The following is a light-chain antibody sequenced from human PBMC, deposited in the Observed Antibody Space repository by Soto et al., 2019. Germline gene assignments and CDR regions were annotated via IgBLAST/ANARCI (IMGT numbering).Light chain of an antibody. V-gene: IGLV2-11*01. CDR1: SSDVGGHSY. J-gene: IGLJ2*01. CDR3: CSYAGSYVV. Sequence: QSALTQPRSVSGSPGQSVAISCTGTSSDVGGHSYVSWYQHHPGKAPKLMIYDFTKRPSGVPDRLSGSKSGNTASLTISGLQAEDEGDYSCCSYAGSYVVFGGGTKLTVL. CDR2: DFT.